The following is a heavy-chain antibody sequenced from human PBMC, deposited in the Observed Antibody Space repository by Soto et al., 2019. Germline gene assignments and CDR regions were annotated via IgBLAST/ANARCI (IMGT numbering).Heavy chain of an antibody. Sequence: GGSLRLSCAASGFTFSSYWMHWVRQAPGKGLVWVSRMNEDGGTTDYADSVKGRFTISRDNAKNTLYLQMNSLRVEDTAVYYCARDLSGRADVWGQVTTVTVS. CDR3: ARDLSGRADV. CDR2: MNEDGGTT. V-gene: IGHV3-74*01. J-gene: IGHJ6*02. CDR1: GFTFSSYW. D-gene: IGHD3-10*01.